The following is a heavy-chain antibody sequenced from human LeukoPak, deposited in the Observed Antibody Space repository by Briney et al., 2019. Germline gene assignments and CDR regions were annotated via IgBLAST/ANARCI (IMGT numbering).Heavy chain of an antibody. J-gene: IGHJ3*02. CDR2: ISGSGGST. D-gene: IGHD1-26*01. CDR1: GFTFSSYA. V-gene: IGHV3-23*01. CDR3: AHTGWGLKGAFDI. Sequence: GGSLTLSCAASGFTFSSYAMSWVRQAPGKGLEWVSAISGSGGSTYYADSVKGRFTISRDNSKNTLYLQMNSLRAEDTAVYYCAHTGWGLKGAFDIWGQGTMVTVSS.